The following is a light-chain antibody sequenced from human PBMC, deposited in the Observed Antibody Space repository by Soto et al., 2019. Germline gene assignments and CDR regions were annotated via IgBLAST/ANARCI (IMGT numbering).Light chain of an antibody. CDR1: SSDVGSYNL. V-gene: IGLV2-23*01. CDR3: GSLAGRSTPYV. CDR2: EGS. Sequence: QSVLTQPASVSGSPGQSITISCTGTSSDVGSYNLVSWYQQHPGKAPKLMIYEGSKRPSGVSNRFSGSKSGNTASLTISGLQVEDEADYYCGSLAGRSTPYVFGTGTRSPS. J-gene: IGLJ1*01.